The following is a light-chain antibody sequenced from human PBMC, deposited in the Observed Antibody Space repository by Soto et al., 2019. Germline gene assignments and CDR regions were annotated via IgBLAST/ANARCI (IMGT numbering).Light chain of an antibody. J-gene: IGKJ3*01. CDR1: QSLVYSDGNTS. CDR2: KVS. CDR3: MQGKGWPPFT. V-gene: IGKV2-30*01. Sequence: DVVMTQSPLSLPVTLGQPASISCRSSQSLVYSDGNTSLNWFQQRPGQSPRRLIYKVSNRDSGVPDRFSGSGSGADVTLIISRVEAEDVWVYYCMQGKGWPPFTFGPGTKVDIK.